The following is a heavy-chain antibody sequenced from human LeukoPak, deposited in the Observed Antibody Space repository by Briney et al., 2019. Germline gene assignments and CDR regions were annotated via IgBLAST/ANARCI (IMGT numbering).Heavy chain of an antibody. D-gene: IGHD6-13*01. J-gene: IGHJ4*02. CDR3: TREAAAGIDY. CDR2: IKQDGSEK. Sequence: GGSLRLSCAASGFTFSTYWMSWVRQAPGKGLEWVANIKQDGSEKYYLDSVKGRFTISRDNAKNSLYLQMNSLGAEDTAVYFCTREAAAGIDYWGQGTLVTVSS. CDR1: GFTFSTYW. V-gene: IGHV3-7*01.